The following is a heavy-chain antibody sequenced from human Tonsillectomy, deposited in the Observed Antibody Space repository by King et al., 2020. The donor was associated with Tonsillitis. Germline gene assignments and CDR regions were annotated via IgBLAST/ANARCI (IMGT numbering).Heavy chain of an antibody. CDR2: TYYRAKWYN. D-gene: IGHD5-18*01. J-gene: IGHJ4*02. CDR3: ARDPGYSYGLDEGYFDY. CDR1: GDSVSSNSAA. V-gene: IGHV6-1*01. Sequence: VQLQQSGPGLVKPSQTLSLTCAISGDSVSSNSAAWNWIRQSPSRGLEWLGRTYYRAKWYNDYAVSVKSRITINPDTSKNQFSLQLNSVTPEDTAVYYCARDPGYSYGLDEGYFDYWGQGTLVTVSS.